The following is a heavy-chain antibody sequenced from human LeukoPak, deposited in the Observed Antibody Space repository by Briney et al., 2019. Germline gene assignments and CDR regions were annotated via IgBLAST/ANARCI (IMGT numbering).Heavy chain of an antibody. CDR1: GFTFSSYG. Sequence: GGSLRLSCAASGFTFSSYGMHWVRQAPGKGLEWAAVIWYDGSNKYYADSVKGRFTISRDNSKNTLYLQMNSLRAEDTAVYYCARERGDIVATPYYYGMDVWGKGTTVTVSS. CDR2: IWYDGSNK. CDR3: ARERGDIVATPYYYGMDV. V-gene: IGHV3-33*01. D-gene: IGHD5-12*01. J-gene: IGHJ6*04.